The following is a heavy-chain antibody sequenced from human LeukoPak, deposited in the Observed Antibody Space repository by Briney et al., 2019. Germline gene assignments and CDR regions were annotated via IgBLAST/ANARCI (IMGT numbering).Heavy chain of an antibody. J-gene: IGHJ4*02. V-gene: IGHV3-23*01. CDR2: ISGSGGST. CDR3: AKSTRANYYDFDY. Sequence: GGSLRLSCAASGFTFSSYGMSWVRQAPGKGLEWVSAISGSGGSTYYADSVKGRFTISRDNSKKTLYVQMNSLRAEDTVVYYCAKSTRANYYDFDYWGQGTLVTVSS. D-gene: IGHD3-10*01. CDR1: GFTFSSYG.